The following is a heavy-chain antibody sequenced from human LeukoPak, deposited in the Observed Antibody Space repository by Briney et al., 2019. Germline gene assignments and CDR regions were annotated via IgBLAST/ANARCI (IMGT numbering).Heavy chain of an antibody. CDR2: IYTSGST. J-gene: IGHJ3*01. D-gene: IGHD4-23*01. V-gene: IGHV4-4*07. CDR3: AGIDNGGRGDAFDV. CDR1: GGSISNYY. Sequence: PSETLSLTCTVSGGSISNYYWSWIRQPAGKGLEWIGRIYTSGSTNYNPSLKSRLTMSIDTSKKQFSLKLSSVTAADTAVYYCAGIDNGGRGDAFDVWGQGTMVTVSS.